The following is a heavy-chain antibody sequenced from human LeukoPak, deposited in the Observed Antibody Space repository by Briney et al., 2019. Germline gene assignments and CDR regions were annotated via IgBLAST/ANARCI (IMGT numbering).Heavy chain of an antibody. CDR2: IFHSGIT. CDR1: GYSINSGYF. V-gene: IGHV4-38-2*02. J-gene: IGHJ4*02. D-gene: IGHD2-2*01. Sequence: SETLSLTCTVSGYSINSGYFWGWIRQPPGKGLEWIANIFHSGITYYNPSLKSRVTISVDTSKNLFSLKLSSVTAADTAVYYCARVSLGGVDYRGQGTLVTVSS. CDR3: ARVSLGGVDY.